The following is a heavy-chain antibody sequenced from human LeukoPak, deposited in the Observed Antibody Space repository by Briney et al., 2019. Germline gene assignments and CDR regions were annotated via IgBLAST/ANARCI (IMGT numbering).Heavy chain of an antibody. V-gene: IGHV4-4*02. J-gene: IGHJ4*02. CDR3: TREDRPFCPFAY. CDR2: ISHDGTT. D-gene: IGHD3-22*01. CDR1: GGSIDITNY. Sequence: PSETLSLTCGVSGGSIDITNYWSWVRQAPGKGLEWIGEISHDGTTNYNPSLRSRVAMSFDRANNQFSLSLTFVTAADTAVYYCTREDRPFCPFAYWGQGVLVTVSS.